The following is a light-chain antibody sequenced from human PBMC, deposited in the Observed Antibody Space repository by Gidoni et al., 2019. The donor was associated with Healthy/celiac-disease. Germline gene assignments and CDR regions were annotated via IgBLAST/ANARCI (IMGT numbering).Light chain of an antibody. V-gene: IGKV1-39*01. Sequence: DIQMTQPPSSLSASVGDRVTITCRASQSISSYLNWYQQKPGKAPKLLIYAASSLQSGVPSRFSGSGSGTDFTLTISSLQPEDFATYYCQQCYSTPPTFGQGTKVEIK. CDR2: AAS. CDR1: QSISSY. J-gene: IGKJ1*01. CDR3: QQCYSTPPT.